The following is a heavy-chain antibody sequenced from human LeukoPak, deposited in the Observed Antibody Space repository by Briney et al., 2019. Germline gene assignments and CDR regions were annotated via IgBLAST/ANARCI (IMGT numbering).Heavy chain of an antibody. D-gene: IGHD5-18*01. J-gene: IGHJ4*02. CDR1: GFTFSSYW. V-gene: IGHV3-48*02. Sequence: GGSLRLSCAASGFTFSSYWMHWVRQAPGKGLEWVSYISSSSSTIYYADSVKGRFTISRDNAKNSLYLQMNSLRDEDTAVYYCASLPSTTAMVLDYWGQGTLVTVSS. CDR3: ASLPSTTAMVLDY. CDR2: ISSSSSTI.